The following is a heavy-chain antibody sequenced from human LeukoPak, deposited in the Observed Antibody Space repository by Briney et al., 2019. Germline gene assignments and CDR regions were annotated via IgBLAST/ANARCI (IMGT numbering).Heavy chain of an antibody. CDR3: ARDLIDQDYYDSSGYPDY. Sequence: ASVKVSCKVSGYTLTELSMHWVRQAPGQGLEWMGWINPNSGGTNYAQKFQGRVTMTRDTSISTAYMELSRLRSDDTAVYYCARDLIDQDYYDSSGYPDYWGQGTLVTVSS. CDR2: INPNSGGT. J-gene: IGHJ4*02. V-gene: IGHV1-2*02. CDR1: GYTLTELS. D-gene: IGHD3-22*01.